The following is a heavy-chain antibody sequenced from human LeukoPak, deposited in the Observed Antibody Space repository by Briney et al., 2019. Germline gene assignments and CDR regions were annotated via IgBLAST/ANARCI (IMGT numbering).Heavy chain of an antibody. CDR3: ACGGSWYAVSFLDY. D-gene: IGHD6-13*01. J-gene: IGHJ4*02. CDR2: IIPIFGTA. Sequence: ASVKVSCKASGGTFSSYAISWVRQAPGQGLEWMGGIIPIFGTANYAQKFQGRVTITADESTSTAYMELSSLRSEDTAVYYCACGGSWYAVSFLDYWGQGTLVTVSS. V-gene: IGHV1-69*01. CDR1: GGTFSSYA.